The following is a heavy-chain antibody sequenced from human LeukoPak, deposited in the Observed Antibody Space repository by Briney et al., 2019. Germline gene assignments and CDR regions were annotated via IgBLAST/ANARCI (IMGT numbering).Heavy chain of an antibody. CDR2: IFYGART. CDR1: GDSINSPNYY. CDR3: ARYTSSYYYDFDL. J-gene: IGHJ4*02. D-gene: IGHD3-22*01. Sequence: PSETLSLTCTVSGDSINSPNYYWGRLRQPPGKGLGWIGSIFYGARTSYSPSLKSRVSVSIDTSKNQFSLKLSSVTAADTAIYYCARYTSSYYYDFDLWGRGTLVTVSS. V-gene: IGHV4-39*01.